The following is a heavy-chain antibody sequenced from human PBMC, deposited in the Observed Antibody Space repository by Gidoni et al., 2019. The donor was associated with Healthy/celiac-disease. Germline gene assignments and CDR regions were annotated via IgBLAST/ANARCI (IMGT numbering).Heavy chain of an antibody. CDR2: IYTSGST. J-gene: IGHJ4*02. CDR1: GGSISSGSYY. CDR3: ARVKGGQLRVDY. Sequence: QVQLQESGPGLVKPSQTLSLTCTVSGGSISSGSYYWSWIRQPAGKGLEWIGRIYTSGSTNYNPSLKSRVTISVDTSKNQFSLKLSSVTAADTAVYYCARVKGGQLRVDYWGQGTLVTVSS. V-gene: IGHV4-61*02. D-gene: IGHD1-1*01.